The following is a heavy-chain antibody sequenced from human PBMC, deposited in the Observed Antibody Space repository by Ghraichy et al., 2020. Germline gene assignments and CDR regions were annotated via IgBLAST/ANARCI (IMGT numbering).Heavy chain of an antibody. CDR2: ISGSVGST. Sequence: GGSLRLSCAASGFTFSSYAMSWVRQAPGKGLEWVSAISGSVGSTYYADSVKGRFTISRDNSKNTLYLQMNSLRAEDTAVYYCAKAGDSSGYYASFDYWGQGTLVTVSS. D-gene: IGHD3-22*01. CDR3: AKAGDSSGYYASFDY. J-gene: IGHJ4*02. CDR1: GFTFSSYA. V-gene: IGHV3-23*01.